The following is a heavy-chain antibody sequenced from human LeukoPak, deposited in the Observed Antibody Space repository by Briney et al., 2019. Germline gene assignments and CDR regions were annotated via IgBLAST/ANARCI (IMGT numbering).Heavy chain of an antibody. Sequence: GGSLKLSCAASGFTFSGSAMHWVRQASGKGLEWVGRIRSKANSYATAYAASVKGRFTISRDDSKNTAYLQMNSLGDEDTAVYYCARGHTSMGRTFDYWGQGTLVTVSS. D-gene: IGHD5-18*01. J-gene: IGHJ4*02. CDR3: ARGHTSMGRTFDY. CDR2: IRSKANSYAT. V-gene: IGHV3-73*01. CDR1: GFTFSGSA.